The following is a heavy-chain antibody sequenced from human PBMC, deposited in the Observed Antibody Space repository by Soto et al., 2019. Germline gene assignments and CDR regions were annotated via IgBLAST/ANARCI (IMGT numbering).Heavy chain of an antibody. D-gene: IGHD2-2*01. CDR2: ISGSGGST. V-gene: IGHV3-23*01. Sequence: GGSLRLSCAASGFTFSSYAMSWVRQAPGKGLEWVSAISGSGGSTYYADSVKGRFTISRDNSKNTLYLQMNSLRAEDTAVYYCAKPDEYCSSTSCYGKDYYYYYGMDVWGQGTTVTVSS. CDR3: AKPDEYCSSTSCYGKDYYYYYGMDV. J-gene: IGHJ6*02. CDR1: GFTFSSYA.